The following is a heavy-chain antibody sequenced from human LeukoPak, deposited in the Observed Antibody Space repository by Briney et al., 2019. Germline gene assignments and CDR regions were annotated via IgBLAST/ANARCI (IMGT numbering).Heavy chain of an antibody. Sequence: ASVKVSCKASGYTFTDYYMHWVRQAPGQGLEWMGWINPSSGGTNYAQKFQGRVTVTRDTSISTAYMDLSRLRSDDTAVYYCARASYSYDISGWVPFDYWGQGTLVTVSS. V-gene: IGHV1-2*02. CDR2: INPSSGGT. CDR3: ARASYSYDISGWVPFDY. D-gene: IGHD3-22*01. J-gene: IGHJ4*02. CDR1: GYTFTDYY.